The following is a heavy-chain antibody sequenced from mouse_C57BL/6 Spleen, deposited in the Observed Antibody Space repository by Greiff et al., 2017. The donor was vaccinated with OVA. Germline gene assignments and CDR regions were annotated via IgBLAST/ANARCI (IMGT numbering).Heavy chain of an antibody. CDR3: ARKEYFDY. CDR2: IDPSDSYT. J-gene: IGHJ2*01. D-gene: IGHD2-10*02. CDR1: GYTFTSYW. Sequence: QVQLQQPGAELVMPGASVKLSCKASGYTFTSYWMHWVKQRPGQGLEWIGVIDPSDSYTNYNQKFKGKSTLTVDKSSSTAYMQLSSLTSEDSAVYYCARKEYFDYWGQGTTLTVSS. V-gene: IGHV1-69*01.